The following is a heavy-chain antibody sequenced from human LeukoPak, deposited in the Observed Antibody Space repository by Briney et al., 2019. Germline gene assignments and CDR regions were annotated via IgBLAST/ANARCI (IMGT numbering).Heavy chain of an antibody. CDR1: GYTFTSYY. V-gene: IGHV1-46*01. Sequence: ASVKVSCKASGYTFTSYYMHWVRQAPGQGLEWMGIINPSGGSTSYAQKFQGRVTMTRDTSTSTVYMELSSLRSEDTAVYYCAMIAAVEGDAFDIWGQGTMVTVSS. D-gene: IGHD6-13*01. J-gene: IGHJ3*02. CDR2: INPSGGST. CDR3: AMIAAVEGDAFDI.